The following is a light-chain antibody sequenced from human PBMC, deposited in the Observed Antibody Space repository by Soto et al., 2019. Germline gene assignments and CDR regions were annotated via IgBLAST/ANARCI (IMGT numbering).Light chain of an antibody. CDR1: QSISVW. Sequence: DIQMTQFPSTLSASIEDRVTITCRASQSISVWMAWYKQIRWKASQLLIYDASILHGGVPSRFSGAGSGTAFTLTVSSLQPDDSATYYCQHYNNYPFTFGPGTTVHIK. CDR3: QHYNNYPFT. J-gene: IGKJ3*01. CDR2: DAS. V-gene: IGKV1-5*01.